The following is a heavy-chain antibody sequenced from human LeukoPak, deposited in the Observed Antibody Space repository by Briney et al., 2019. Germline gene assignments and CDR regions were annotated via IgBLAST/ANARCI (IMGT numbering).Heavy chain of an antibody. J-gene: IGHJ3*02. CDR1: GGSFSGYY. CDR3: ARVRLERDAFDI. D-gene: IGHD1-1*01. CDR2: INHSGST. V-gene: IGHV4-34*01. Sequence: SETLSLTCAVYGGSFSGYYWSWIRQPPGKGLEWIGEINHSGSTNYNPSLKSRVTISVDTSKNQFSLKLSSVTAADTAVYYCARVRLERDAFDIWGQGTMVTVSS.